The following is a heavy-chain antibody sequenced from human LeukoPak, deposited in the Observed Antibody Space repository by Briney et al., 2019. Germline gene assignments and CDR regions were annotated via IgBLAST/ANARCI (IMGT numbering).Heavy chain of an antibody. CDR2: ISSTSIYK. CDR3: ARDPRIYCTNGICRDDYFDN. D-gene: IGHD2-8*01. J-gene: IGHJ4*02. CDR1: GFTFCSYR. V-gene: IGHV3-21*01. Sequence: PGGTLRLSCADSGFTFCSYRMNRVRHALAKGLEWVSSISSTSIYKYYADSLKGRFTISRDNAKDSLFLQMNSLRAEDTAIYYCARDPRIYCTNGICRDDYFDNWGQGALVTVSS.